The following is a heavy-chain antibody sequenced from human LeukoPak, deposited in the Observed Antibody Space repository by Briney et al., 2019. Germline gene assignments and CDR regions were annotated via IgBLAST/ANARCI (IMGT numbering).Heavy chain of an antibody. CDR1: GFTFSSYA. V-gene: IGHV3-23*01. CDR3: AKDPTMIVVVIGYFDY. D-gene: IGHD3-22*01. J-gene: IGHJ4*02. Sequence: GGSLRLSCAASGFTFSSYAMSWVRQAPGKGLEWVSAISGSGGSTYYADSVKGRFTISRDDSKNTLYLQMNSLRAEDTAVYYCAKDPTMIVVVIGYFDYWGQGTLVTVSS. CDR2: ISGSGGST.